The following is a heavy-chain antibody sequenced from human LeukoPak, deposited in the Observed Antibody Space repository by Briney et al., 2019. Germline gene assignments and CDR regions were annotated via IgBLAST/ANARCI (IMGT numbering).Heavy chain of an antibody. D-gene: IGHD6-13*01. J-gene: IGHJ4*02. Sequence: ASVTVSFTASGYTFTSYDINWVRQANGQGHEWMGWMNPKSGNTGYEQKFQGRVTMTRNTSIRTAYMELSSLRSEDTAVYYCARATTIYSSICGYWVQGTLVTVSS. CDR3: ARATTIYSSICGY. V-gene: IGHV1-8*01. CDR1: GYTFTSYD. CDR2: MNPKSGNT.